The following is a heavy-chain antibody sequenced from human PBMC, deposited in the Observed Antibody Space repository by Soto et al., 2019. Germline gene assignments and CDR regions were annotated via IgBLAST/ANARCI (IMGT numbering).Heavy chain of an antibody. V-gene: IGHV3-21*01. Sequence: GGSLRLSCAASGFTFSSYGMHWVRQAPGKGLEWVSSISSSSSYIYYADSVKGRFTISRDNAKNSLYLQMNSLRAEDTAVYYCARDRPGLLWFGELSNDAFDIWGQGTMVTVS. D-gene: IGHD3-10*01. J-gene: IGHJ3*02. CDR3: ARDRPGLLWFGELSNDAFDI. CDR1: GFTFSSYG. CDR2: ISSSSSYI.